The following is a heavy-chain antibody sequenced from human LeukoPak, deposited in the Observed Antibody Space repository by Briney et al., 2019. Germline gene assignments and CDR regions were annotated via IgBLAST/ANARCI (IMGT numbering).Heavy chain of an antibody. J-gene: IGHJ5*02. CDR2: IYTSGST. CDR1: GGSLSSYY. V-gene: IGHV4-4*08. CDR3: ARDLTPSLQTGDWFDP. D-gene: IGHD3-10*01. Sequence: SETLSLTCTVSGGSLSSYYWSWIRQPPGKGLEWIGYIYTSGSTNYNPSLKSRVTMSVDTSKNQFSLKLSSVTAADTAVYYCARDLTPSLQTGDWFDPWGQGTLVTVSS.